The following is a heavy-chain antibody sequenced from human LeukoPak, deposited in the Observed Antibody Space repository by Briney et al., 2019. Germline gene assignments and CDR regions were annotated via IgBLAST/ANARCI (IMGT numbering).Heavy chain of an antibody. V-gene: IGHV7-4-1*01. D-gene: IGHD3-9*01. Sequence: ASVKVSCKASGYTFTSNAMNWVRQPPGQGLEWMGWINTNTGNPTYAKGFTERFVFSLDTSVSTAYLQICSLKAEDTAVYYCARAGVLRYFDWYTSGAFDIWGQGTMVTVSS. CDR3: ARAGVLRYFDWYTSGAFDI. CDR2: INTNTGNP. CDR1: GYTFTSNA. J-gene: IGHJ3*02.